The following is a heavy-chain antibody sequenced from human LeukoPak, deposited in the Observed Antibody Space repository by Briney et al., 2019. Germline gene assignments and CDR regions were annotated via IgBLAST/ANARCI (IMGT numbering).Heavy chain of an antibody. V-gene: IGHV3-11*04. D-gene: IGHD3-3*01. Sequence: GGSLRLSCAASGFTFSDYYMSWIRQAPGKGLEWVSYISSSGSTMYYADSVKGRFTISRDNAKNSLYLQMNSLRAEDTAVYYCARVPSITIFVGFDPWGQGTLVTVSS. CDR2: ISSSGSTM. CDR1: GFTFSDYY. CDR3: ARVPSITIFVGFDP. J-gene: IGHJ5*02.